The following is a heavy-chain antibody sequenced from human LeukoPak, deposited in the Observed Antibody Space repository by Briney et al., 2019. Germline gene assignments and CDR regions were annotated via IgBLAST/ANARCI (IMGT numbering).Heavy chain of an antibody. Sequence: GGSLRLSCAASGFTFSSYGMHWVRQAPGKGLEWVAFIRYDGSNKYYADSVKGRFTISRDNSKNTLYLQMNSLRAEDTAVYYCAKDDYDSSGYYYKYFDYWSQGTLVTVSS. V-gene: IGHV3-30*02. CDR2: IRYDGSNK. D-gene: IGHD3-22*01. J-gene: IGHJ4*02. CDR3: AKDDYDSSGYYYKYFDY. CDR1: GFTFSSYG.